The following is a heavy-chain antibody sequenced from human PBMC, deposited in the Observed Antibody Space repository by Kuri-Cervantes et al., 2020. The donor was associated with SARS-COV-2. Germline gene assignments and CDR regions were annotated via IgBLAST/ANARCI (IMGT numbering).Heavy chain of an antibody. CDR2: IYSGGST. V-gene: IGHV3-53*01. Sequence: GGSLRLSCAASGFTVSSNYMSWVRQAPGKGLEWVSVIYSGGSTYYADSVKGRFTISRDNSKNTLYLQMNSLRAEDTAVYYCARDEDSGSYYPDAFDIWGQGTMVTVSS. J-gene: IGHJ3*02. CDR3: ARDEDSGSYYPDAFDI. CDR1: GFTVSSNY. D-gene: IGHD1-26*01.